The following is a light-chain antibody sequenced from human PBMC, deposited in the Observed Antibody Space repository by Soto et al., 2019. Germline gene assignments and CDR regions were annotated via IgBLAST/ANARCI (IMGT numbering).Light chain of an antibody. J-gene: IGLJ1*01. Sequence: QSVLTQPPSASGSPGQSVTISCTGTSSDVGAYDYVSWYQQHPGNAPKLMIYEINKRPPGVPDRFSASKSGTTASLPVSRLQVEEELAHSCSQFAGSNIFPYLFGPGPKFTV. CDR3: SQFAGSNIFPYL. V-gene: IGLV2-8*01. CDR2: EIN. CDR1: SSDVGAYDY.